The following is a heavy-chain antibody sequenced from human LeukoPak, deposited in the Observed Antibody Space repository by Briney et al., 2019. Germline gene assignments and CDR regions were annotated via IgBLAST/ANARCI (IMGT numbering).Heavy chain of an antibody. CDR2: INPNSGGT. CDR3: ARGGSSGSRWVYYYYYMDV. D-gene: IGHD1-26*01. CDR1: GYTFTGYY. Sequence: ASVKVSCKASGYTFTGYYMHWVRQAPGQGLEWMGWINPNSGGTNYAQKFQGRVTMTRDTSTSTAYMELRSLRSDDTAVYYCARGGSSGSRWVYYYYYMDVWGKGTTVTVSS. J-gene: IGHJ6*03. V-gene: IGHV1-2*02.